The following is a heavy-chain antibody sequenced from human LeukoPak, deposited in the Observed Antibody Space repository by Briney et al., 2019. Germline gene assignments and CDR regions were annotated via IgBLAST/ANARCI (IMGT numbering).Heavy chain of an antibody. CDR3: AKENVRNYDILTGYYTDYFDY. V-gene: IGHV3-30*18. D-gene: IGHD3-9*01. CDR1: GFTFSSYG. J-gene: IGHJ4*02. Sequence: GGSLRLSCAASGFTFSSYGMHWVRQAPGKGLEWVAVISYDGSNKYYADSVKGRFTISRDNSKNTLYLQMNSLRAEDTAVYYCAKENVRNYDILTGYYTDYFDYWGQGTLVTVSS. CDR2: ISYDGSNK.